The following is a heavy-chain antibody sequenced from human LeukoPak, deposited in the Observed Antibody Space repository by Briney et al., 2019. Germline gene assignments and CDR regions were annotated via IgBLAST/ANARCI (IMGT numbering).Heavy chain of an antibody. CDR3: ARGGLVVAATPPVYFQH. CDR2: INPSGGST. Sequence: ASVKVSCKASGYTFTSYYMHWVRQAPGQGLEWMGIINPSGGSTSYAQKFQGRVTMTRDTSTSTVYMELSSLRSEDTAVYYCARGGLVVAATPPVYFQHWGQGTLVTVSS. J-gene: IGHJ1*01. V-gene: IGHV1-46*01. CDR1: GYTFTSYY. D-gene: IGHD2-15*01.